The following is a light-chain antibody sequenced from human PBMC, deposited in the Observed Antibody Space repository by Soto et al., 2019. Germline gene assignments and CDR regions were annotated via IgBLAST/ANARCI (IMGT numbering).Light chain of an antibody. CDR1: QSVSSY. J-gene: IGKJ4*01. Sequence: EIVLTQSPATLSLSPGERATLSCRASQSVSSYLAWYQQKPGQAPRLLIYDASNRATGIPARFSGSGSGTDFTLTSRSLEPEDFAVYYCQQRSNFRITFGGGTKVDIK. CDR2: DAS. V-gene: IGKV3-11*01. CDR3: QQRSNFRIT.